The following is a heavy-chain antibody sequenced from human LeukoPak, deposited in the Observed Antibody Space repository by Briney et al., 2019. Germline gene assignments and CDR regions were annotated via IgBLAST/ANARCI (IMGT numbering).Heavy chain of an antibody. CDR2: ISSSSSYI. Sequence: GGSLRLSCAASGFTFSSYSMNWVRQAPGKGLEWVSSISSSSSYIYYADSVKGRFTISRDNAKNSLYLQMNSLRAEDTAVYYCARDLSLNPYYYDSSGYFSYWGQGTLVTVSS. V-gene: IGHV3-21*01. CDR1: GFTFSSYS. CDR3: ARDLSLNPYYYDSSGYFSY. D-gene: IGHD3-22*01. J-gene: IGHJ4*02.